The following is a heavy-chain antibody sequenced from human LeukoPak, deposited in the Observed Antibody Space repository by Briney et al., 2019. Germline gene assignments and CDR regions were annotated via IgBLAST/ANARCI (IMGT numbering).Heavy chain of an antibody. V-gene: IGHV4-59*01. CDR1: GFTFSSYW. J-gene: IGHJ4*02. Sequence: GSLRLSCAASGFTFSSYWMSWIRQPPGKGLEWIGYIYYSGSTNYNPSLKSRVTISVDTSKNQFSLKLSSVTAADTAVYYCARGYLLFQDYYDSSGYFDYWGQGTLVTVSS. D-gene: IGHD3-22*01. CDR2: IYYSGST. CDR3: ARGYLLFQDYYDSSGYFDY.